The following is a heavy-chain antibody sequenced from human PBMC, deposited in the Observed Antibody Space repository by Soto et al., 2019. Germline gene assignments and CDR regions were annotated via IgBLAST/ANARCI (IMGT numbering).Heavy chain of an antibody. J-gene: IGHJ1*01. CDR1: GFTFSSYS. D-gene: IGHD3-22*01. V-gene: IGHV3-21*01. Sequence: GGSLRLSCAASGFTFSSYSMNWVRQAPGKGLEWVSSISSSSSYIYYADSVKGRFTISRDNAKNSLYLQMNSLRAEDTAVYYCARDYYDSSGYFSAEYFQHWGQGTLVTVS. CDR3: ARDYYDSSGYFSAEYFQH. CDR2: ISSSSSYI.